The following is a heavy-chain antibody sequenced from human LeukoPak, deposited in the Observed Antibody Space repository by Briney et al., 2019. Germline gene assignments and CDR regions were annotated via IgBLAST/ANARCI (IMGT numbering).Heavy chain of an antibody. CDR2: ITGNGGST. J-gene: IGHJ4*02. Sequence: GSLRLSCAASGFTFSSNAMSWVRQAPGKGLEWVSVITGNGGSTYYADSVKGRFTISRDNSKNTLSLQMNSLRAEDTAVYYCAKDAVAPGSGGDYFDYWAREPWSPSPQ. V-gene: IGHV3-23*01. CDR1: GFTFSSNA. D-gene: IGHD3-10*01. CDR3: AKDAVAPGSGGDYFDY.